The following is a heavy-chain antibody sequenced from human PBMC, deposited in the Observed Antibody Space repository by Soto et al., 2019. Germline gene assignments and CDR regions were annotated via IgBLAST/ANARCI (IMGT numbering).Heavy chain of an antibody. D-gene: IGHD3-10*01. CDR2: VDSDGTTT. V-gene: IGHV3-74*01. J-gene: IGHJ4*02. CDR1: GFTFSSYW. Sequence: GGSLRLSCAASGFTFSSYWMHWVRQDPGKGLVWVSRVDSDGTTTNYADSVKGRFTISRDNARNTVYLQMNSLRAEDTAIYYCARGAFRAYYFDYWGLGTLVTVSS. CDR3: ARGAFRAYYFDY.